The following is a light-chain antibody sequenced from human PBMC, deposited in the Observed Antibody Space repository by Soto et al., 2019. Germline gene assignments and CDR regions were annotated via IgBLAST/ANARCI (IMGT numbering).Light chain of an antibody. CDR2: DVT. CDR3: CSYAGSNSLI. V-gene: IGLV2-8*01. Sequence: QSALTQPPSASGSPGQSVTISCTGTISDVAGYNSVSWYQHHPGKAPKLMIYDVTKRPSGVPDRFSGSKSGSTASLTVSGLQAEDEADYYCCSYAGSNSLIFGGGTKLTVL. CDR1: ISDVAGYNS. J-gene: IGLJ2*01.